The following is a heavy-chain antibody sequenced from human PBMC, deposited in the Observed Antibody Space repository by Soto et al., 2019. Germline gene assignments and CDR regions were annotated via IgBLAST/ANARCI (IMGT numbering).Heavy chain of an antibody. CDR3: ARDGVERPLGY. CDR1: GFAFSEYW. CDR2: INQDGSVE. D-gene: IGHD1-1*01. J-gene: IGHJ4*02. V-gene: IGHV3-7*01. Sequence: GGSLRLSCVGSGFAFSEYWMSWVRQAPGKGLEWVANINQDGSVESYVDSVKGRFTISRDNARKSLDLQMNSLRVEDTAVYYCARDGVERPLGYWGQGTLVTVSS.